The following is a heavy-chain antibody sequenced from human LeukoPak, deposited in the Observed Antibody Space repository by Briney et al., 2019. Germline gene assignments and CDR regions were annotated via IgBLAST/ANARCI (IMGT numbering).Heavy chain of an antibody. Sequence: GESLKISCKGSGYSFTSYWIGWVRQMPGKGLEWMGIIYPGDSDTRYSPSFQGQVTISVDKSISTAYLQWSSLKASDTAMYYCARQYCSSTSCYTPYMDVWGKGTTVTVSS. CDR3: ARQYCSSTSCYTPYMDV. D-gene: IGHD2-2*02. J-gene: IGHJ6*03. V-gene: IGHV5-51*01. CDR1: GYSFTSYW. CDR2: IYPGDSDT.